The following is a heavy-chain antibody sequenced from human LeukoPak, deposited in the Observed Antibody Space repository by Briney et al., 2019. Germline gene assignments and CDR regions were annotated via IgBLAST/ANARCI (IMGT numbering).Heavy chain of an antibody. V-gene: IGHV1-8*01. CDR1: GYTFTSYD. J-gene: IGHJ4*02. D-gene: IGHD3-22*01. CDR2: MNPNSGNT. Sequence: GASVKVSCKASGYTFTSYDINWVRQATGQGLEWMGWMNPNSGNTGYAQKSQGRVTMTRNTSISTAYMELSSLRSEDTAVYYCARARVGDSSGYYPYYFDYWGQGTLVTVSS. CDR3: ARARVGDSSGYYPYYFDY.